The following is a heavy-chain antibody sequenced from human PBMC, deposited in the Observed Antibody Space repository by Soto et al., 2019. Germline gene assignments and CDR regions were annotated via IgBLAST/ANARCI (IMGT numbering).Heavy chain of an antibody. J-gene: IGHJ4*02. V-gene: IGHV1-2*02. Sequence: ASVKVSCKASGYTFTVYYMHWVRQAPGQGLEWMGWINPKSGGTMYPQKFQGRVTMTWDTSISTASMALTRLRSDDTAVYYCARDLEKGGGSAGFDYWGQGTLGAVCS. D-gene: IGHD1-26*01. CDR1: GYTFTVYY. CDR2: INPKSGGT. CDR3: ARDLEKGGGSAGFDY.